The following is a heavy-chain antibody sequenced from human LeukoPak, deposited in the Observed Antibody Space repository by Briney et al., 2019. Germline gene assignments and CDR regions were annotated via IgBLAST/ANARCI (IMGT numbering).Heavy chain of an antibody. J-gene: IGHJ3*02. V-gene: IGHV4-38-2*02. CDR3: ARALRELRNTFDI. Sequence: PSETLSLTCSVSGYSITSAYFWGWLRQPPGKGLEWIGSLYPSGSTYYNASLESRLTISVDTSTNQFSLKLNSLSAADTAVYYCARALRELRNTFDIWGQGTMVTVSS. D-gene: IGHD3-16*01. CDR1: GYSITSAYF. CDR2: LYPSGST.